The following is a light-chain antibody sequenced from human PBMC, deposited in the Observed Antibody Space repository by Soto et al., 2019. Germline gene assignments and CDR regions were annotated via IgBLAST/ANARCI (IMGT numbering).Light chain of an antibody. CDR3: QQYDGLPPYT. V-gene: IGKV1-33*01. CDR1: QDIKDF. J-gene: IGKJ2*01. CDR2: DAS. Sequence: DIQMTESPSSLSASVGDRVTITCQASQDIKDFLNWYQQKPGKAPKLLIYDASNLEPGVPSRFSGRGSGTDFTFTIASLQPEDIATYYCQQYDGLPPYTFGQGTKLDIK.